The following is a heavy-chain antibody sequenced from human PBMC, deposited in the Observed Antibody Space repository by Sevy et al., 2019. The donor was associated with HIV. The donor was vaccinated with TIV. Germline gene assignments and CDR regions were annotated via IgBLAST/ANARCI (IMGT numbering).Heavy chain of an antibody. CDR2: ISYDGSDK. Sequence: GGSLRLSCEVSGLSVTNNGMHWVRQAPGKGLEWVALISYDGSDKYYADSVKGRFTISRDNFKNTLYLQMNSLTADDTAVYFCARPRANYVDHYFFYAMDVWGQGTTVTVSS. J-gene: IGHJ6*02. D-gene: IGHD4-17*01. CDR1: GLSVTNNG. CDR3: ARPRANYVDHYFFYAMDV. V-gene: IGHV3-30*03.